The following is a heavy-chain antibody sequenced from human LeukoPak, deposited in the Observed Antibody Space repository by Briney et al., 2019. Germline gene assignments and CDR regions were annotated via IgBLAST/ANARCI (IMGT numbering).Heavy chain of an antibody. J-gene: IGHJ5*02. CDR2: IYYSGST. CDR1: GGSISSSNYY. D-gene: IGHD6-19*01. CDR3: ARGQARLAWFDP. V-gene: IGHV4-39*07. Sequence: SETLSLTCTVSGGSISSSNYYWGWIRQPPGKGLEWIGSIYYSGSTYYSPSLKSRVTISLDTSKNQFSLKLRSVTAADTAVYYCARGQARLAWFDPWGQGTLVTVSS.